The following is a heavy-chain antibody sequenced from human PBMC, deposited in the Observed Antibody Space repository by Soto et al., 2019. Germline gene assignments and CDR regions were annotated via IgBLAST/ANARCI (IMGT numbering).Heavy chain of an antibody. CDR3: ARSGYSYGPFAY. Sequence: SVKASCKASGVXFSSYAISWVRQAPGQGLEWMGGIIPIFGTANYAQKFQGRVTITADESTSTAYMELSSLRSEDTAVYYCARSGYSYGPFAYWGQGTLVTVSS. CDR2: IIPIFGTA. D-gene: IGHD5-18*01. CDR1: GVXFSSYA. J-gene: IGHJ4*02. V-gene: IGHV1-69*13.